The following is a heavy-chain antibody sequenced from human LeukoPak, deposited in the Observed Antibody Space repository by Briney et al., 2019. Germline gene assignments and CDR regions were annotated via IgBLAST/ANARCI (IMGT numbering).Heavy chain of an antibody. CDR3: ARDSKYSSGWYEFDY. Sequence: GGSLRLSCAASGFTFSSYAMHWVRQAPGKGLEWVAVISYDGSSKYYADSVKGRFTISRDNSKNTLYLQMNSLRAEDTAVYYCARDSKYSSGWYEFDYWGQGTLVTVSS. J-gene: IGHJ4*02. D-gene: IGHD6-19*01. CDR1: GFTFSSYA. V-gene: IGHV3-30-3*01. CDR2: ISYDGSSK.